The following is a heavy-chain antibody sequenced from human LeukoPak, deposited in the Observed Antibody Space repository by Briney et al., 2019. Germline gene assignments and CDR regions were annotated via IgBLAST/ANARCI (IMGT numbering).Heavy chain of an antibody. CDR1: GGSMSIYY. J-gene: IGHJ4*02. Sequence: SETLSLTCTVSGGSMSIYYWSWIRQPPGKGLEWIGYIDYSGSTNYNASIKSRVTISVDTSKNQFSLKLTSVTAADTAVYYCAREDYGGNPNFDYWGQGTLVTVSS. CDR2: IDYSGST. V-gene: IGHV4-59*01. CDR3: AREDYGGNPNFDY. D-gene: IGHD4-23*01.